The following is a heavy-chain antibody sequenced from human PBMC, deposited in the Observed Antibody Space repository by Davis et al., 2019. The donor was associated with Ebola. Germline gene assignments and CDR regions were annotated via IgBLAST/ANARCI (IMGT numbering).Heavy chain of an antibody. J-gene: IGHJ4*02. CDR3: AREGKYRDESRTFDY. V-gene: IGHV3-23*01. CDR2: LGTSADT. D-gene: IGHD2-2*01. CDR1: GFVFSNYV. Sequence: GESLKISCAASGFVFSNYVMSWVRQAPGKGLEWVSTLGTSADTYYADSVKGRFTISRDNSKNTLYLQMNSLRAEDTAVYYCAREGKYRDESRTFDYWGQGTLVTVSS.